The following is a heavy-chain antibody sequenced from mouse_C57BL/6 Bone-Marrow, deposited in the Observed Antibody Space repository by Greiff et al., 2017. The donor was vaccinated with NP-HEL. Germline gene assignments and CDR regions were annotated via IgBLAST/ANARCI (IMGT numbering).Heavy chain of an antibody. Sequence: VQLQQSGPGLVKPSQSLSLTCSVTGYSITSGYYWNWIRQFPGNKLEWMGYISYDGSNNYNPSLKNRIPITRDTSKNQFFLKLNSVTTEDTATYYCARAHYYFYYYAMDYWGQGTSVTVSS. V-gene: IGHV3-6*01. D-gene: IGHD2-4*01. CDR1: GYSITSGYY. CDR2: ISYDGSN. CDR3: ARAHYYFYYYAMDY. J-gene: IGHJ4*01.